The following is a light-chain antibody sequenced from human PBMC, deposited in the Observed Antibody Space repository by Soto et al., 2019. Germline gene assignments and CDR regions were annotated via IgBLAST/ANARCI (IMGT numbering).Light chain of an antibody. Sequence: AIQMTQSPPSLSASVGDRVTITCRASQGIGIDLGWYQQKAGEAPKLLIYAASTLQSGVPSRFSGGGSGTDFTLTISSLQPEDFATHYCLQDYSSPLTFGGGTKVEIK. CDR3: LQDYSSPLT. CDR1: QGIGID. V-gene: IGKV1-6*01. J-gene: IGKJ4*01. CDR2: AAS.